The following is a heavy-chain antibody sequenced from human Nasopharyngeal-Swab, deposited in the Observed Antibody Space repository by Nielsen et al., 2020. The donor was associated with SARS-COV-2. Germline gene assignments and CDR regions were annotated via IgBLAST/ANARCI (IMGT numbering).Heavy chain of an antibody. V-gene: IGHV3-23*01. Sequence: GGSLRLSCAASGFTFKNYGMRWVRQAPGKGLEWVSHLGSDGVKTFYADSVKGRFTISKDNSKNTLYLQMGSLRADDTAVYFCAKIIRPGAGYFDSWGQGTLVTVSS. CDR3: AKIIRPGAGYFDS. CDR2: LGSDGVKT. D-gene: IGHD7-27*01. CDR1: GFTFKNYG. J-gene: IGHJ4*02.